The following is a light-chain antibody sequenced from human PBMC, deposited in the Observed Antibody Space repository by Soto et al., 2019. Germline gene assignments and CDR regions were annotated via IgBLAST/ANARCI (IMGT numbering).Light chain of an antibody. J-gene: IGLJ2*01. Sequence: QSALTQPASVSGSPGQSITISCTGTSSDVGGYNYVSWYQQHPGKAPKLMIYEVSNRPSGVSNRFSGSKSGNTASLTISGRQAEDEADYYCSSYTSSSNVLFGGGTKLTVL. CDR2: EVS. CDR1: SSDVGGYNY. V-gene: IGLV2-14*01. CDR3: SSYTSSSNVL.